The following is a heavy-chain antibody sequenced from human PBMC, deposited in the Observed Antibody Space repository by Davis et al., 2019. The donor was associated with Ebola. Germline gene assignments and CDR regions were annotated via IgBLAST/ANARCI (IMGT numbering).Heavy chain of an antibody. CDR2: IKQDGGEK. CDR3: ARDKDIIGAAGSYFDY. J-gene: IGHJ4*02. D-gene: IGHD6-13*01. CDR1: GFTFSDYW. V-gene: IGHV3-7*01. Sequence: LKISCAASGFTFSDYWMSWVRQAPGKGLEWVANIKQDGGEKHHVDSVKGRFTISRDNAKNSLYLQMNSLRAEDTAVYYCARDKDIIGAAGSYFDYWGQGNLVTVSS.